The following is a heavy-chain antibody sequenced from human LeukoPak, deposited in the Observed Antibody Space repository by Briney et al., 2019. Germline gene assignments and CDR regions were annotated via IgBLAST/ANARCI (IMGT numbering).Heavy chain of an antibody. CDR3: ARDRSTIFGVVNLFGY. CDR2: ISGSGGST. J-gene: IGHJ4*02. D-gene: IGHD3-3*01. V-gene: IGHV3-23*01. CDR1: GFTFSSYA. Sequence: GGSLRLSCAASGFTFSSYAMSWVRQAPGKGLEWVSAISGSGGSTYYADSVKGRFTISRDNSKNTLYLQMNSLRAEDTAVYYCARDRSTIFGVVNLFGYWGQGTLVTVSS.